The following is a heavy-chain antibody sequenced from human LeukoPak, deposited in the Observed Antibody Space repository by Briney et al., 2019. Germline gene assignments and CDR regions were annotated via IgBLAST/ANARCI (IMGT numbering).Heavy chain of an antibody. CDR1: GGTFSSYA. CDR3: ARDQPLGLDY. J-gene: IGHJ4*02. V-gene: IGHV1-69*04. Sequence: GASVKVSCKASGGTFSSYAISWVRQAPGQGLEWMGRVIPILGIANYAQKFQGRVTITADKSTSTAYMELSSLRSEDTAVYYCARDQPLGLDYWGQGTLDTVSS. CDR2: VIPILGIA. D-gene: IGHD7-27*01.